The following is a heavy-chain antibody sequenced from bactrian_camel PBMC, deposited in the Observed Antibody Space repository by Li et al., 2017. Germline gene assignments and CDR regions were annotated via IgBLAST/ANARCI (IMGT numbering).Heavy chain of an antibody. CDR3: TTRSPEMYNTNWYESYHH. CDR2: IVSGGASK. J-gene: IGHJ4*01. CDR1: GFTFSSYD. V-gene: IGHV3S40*01. Sequence: DVQLVESGGGSVQPGGSLTLSCVASGFTFSSYDMTWVRQAPGKGLEWVSSIVSGGASKYYSDSVTGRFTISRDNAKNTLYLQLNSLKIEDTAMYYCTTRSPEMYNTNWYESYHHWGQGTQVTVS. D-gene: IGHD8*01.